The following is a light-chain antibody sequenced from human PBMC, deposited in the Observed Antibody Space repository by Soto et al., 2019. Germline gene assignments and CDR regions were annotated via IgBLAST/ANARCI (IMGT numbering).Light chain of an antibody. V-gene: IGKV3-15*01. Sequence: EIVMTQSPATLSVSPGERATLSCRASQSVSSNLAWYQQKPGQSPRLLIYGASTRATGIPARFSGSGSGTEFTLTISSLQSEDFALYYCQQYHNWPPWTFGQGTKVEI. J-gene: IGKJ1*01. CDR2: GAS. CDR3: QQYHNWPPWT. CDR1: QSVSSN.